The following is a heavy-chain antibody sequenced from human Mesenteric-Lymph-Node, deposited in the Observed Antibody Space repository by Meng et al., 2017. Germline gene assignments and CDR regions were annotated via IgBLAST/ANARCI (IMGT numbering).Heavy chain of an antibody. CDR2: TYYRSKWYN. CDR3: ARAADSSLDY. J-gene: IGHJ4*02. V-gene: IGHV6-1*01. Sequence: VQLEPAGPGLVKPSQTLSVTCAISGDSVSGNGGAWNWIRESPSRGLEWLGRTYYRSKWYNEYAVSVKSRIGINADTAKNQFSLQLNSVTPEDTAVYYCARAADSSLDYWGQGTLVTVSS. CDR1: GDSVSGNGGA. D-gene: IGHD6-13*01.